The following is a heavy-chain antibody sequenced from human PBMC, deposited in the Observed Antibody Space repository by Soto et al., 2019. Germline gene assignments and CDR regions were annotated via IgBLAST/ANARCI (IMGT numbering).Heavy chain of an antibody. V-gene: IGHV4-31*03. CDR3: AREGSYHYFDY. Sequence: QVQLQESGPGLVKPSQTLSLACTVSDGSVSRGGYYWSWIRQSPGKNLEWIGNIYYTGRTSYNPSLKSRLTISLETSKRQFYLRLASVSAADTAVYYCAREGSYHYFDYWGQGALVTVSS. D-gene: IGHD1-26*01. J-gene: IGHJ4*02. CDR2: IYYTGRT. CDR1: DGSVSRGGYY.